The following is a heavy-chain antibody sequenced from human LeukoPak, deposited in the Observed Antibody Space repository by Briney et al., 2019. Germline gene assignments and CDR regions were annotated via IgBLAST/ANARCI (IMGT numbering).Heavy chain of an antibody. CDR3: AREERDYVWGSYRYPNWFDP. J-gene: IGHJ5*02. CDR2: ISYDGSNK. V-gene: IGHV3-30*04. D-gene: IGHD3-16*02. Sequence: GGSLRLSCAASGFTFSSYAMHWVRQAPSKGLEWVAVISYDGSNKYYADSVKGRFTISRDNSKNTLYLQMNSLRAEDTAVYYCAREERDYVWGSYRYPNWFDPWGQGTLVTVSS. CDR1: GFTFSSYA.